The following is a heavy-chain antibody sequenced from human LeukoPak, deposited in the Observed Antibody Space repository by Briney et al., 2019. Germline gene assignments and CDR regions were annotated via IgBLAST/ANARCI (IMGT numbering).Heavy chain of an antibody. CDR1: GGSISSSSYY. CDR3: ARPYVDTAMSQPYYFDY. V-gene: IGHV4-39*01. D-gene: IGHD5-18*01. J-gene: IGHJ4*02. CDR2: IYYSGST. Sequence: SETLSLTCTVSGGSISSSSYYWGWIRQPPGKGLEWIGSIYYSGSTYYNPSLKSRVTISVDTSKNQFSLKLSSVTAADTAVYYCARPYVDTAMSQPYYFDYWGQGTLVTVSS.